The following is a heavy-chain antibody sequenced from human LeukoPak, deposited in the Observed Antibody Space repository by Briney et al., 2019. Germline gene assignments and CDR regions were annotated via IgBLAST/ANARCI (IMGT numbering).Heavy chain of an antibody. V-gene: IGHV4-59*01. CDR1: GGSISSYY. J-gene: IGHJ4*02. CDR3: ARLRVKGHSSSVGIDY. CDR2: IYYSGST. D-gene: IGHD6-13*01. Sequence: SETLSLTCTVSGGSISSYYWSWIRQPPGKGLEWIGNIYYSGSTNYNPSLKSRVTISVDTSKNQFSLKLSSVTAADTAVYYCARLRVKGHSSSVGIDYWGQGTLVTVSS.